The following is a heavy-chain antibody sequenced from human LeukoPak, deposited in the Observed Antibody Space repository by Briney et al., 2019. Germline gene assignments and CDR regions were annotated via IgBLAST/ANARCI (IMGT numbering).Heavy chain of an antibody. V-gene: IGHV4-31*03. CDR3: AKVNYGSATKEDY. Sequence: SETLSLTCTVSGGSISSGGYYWSWIRQHPGKGLEWIGYIYYSGSAYYNPSLKSRVTVSVDTSENQFSLKLSSVTAADTAVYYCAKVNYGSATKEDYWGQGTLVTVSS. D-gene: IGHD3-10*01. CDR2: IYYSGSA. CDR1: GGSISSGGYY. J-gene: IGHJ4*02.